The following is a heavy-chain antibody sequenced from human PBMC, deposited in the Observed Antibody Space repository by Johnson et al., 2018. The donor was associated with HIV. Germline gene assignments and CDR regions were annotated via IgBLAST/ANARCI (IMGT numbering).Heavy chain of an antibody. D-gene: IGHD3/OR15-3a*01. J-gene: IGHJ3*02. CDR3: ARGRTLDWGDAFDI. CDR2: ISYDGSNK. V-gene: IGHV3-30*04. Sequence: QVQLVESGGGVVQPGRSLRLSCAASGFTFSSYDMHWVRQAPGKGLEWVADISYDGSNKYYADSVKGRFTISRDNSKNTLYLQMNSLRAEDTALYYCARGRTLDWGDAFDIWGQGTMVTVSS. CDR1: GFTFSSYD.